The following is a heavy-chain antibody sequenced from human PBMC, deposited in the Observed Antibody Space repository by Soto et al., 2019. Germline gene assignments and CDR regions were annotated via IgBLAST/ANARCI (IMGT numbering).Heavy chain of an antibody. V-gene: IGHV4-59*01. CDR2: ISYSGST. CDR1: GGSISSYY. D-gene: IGHD3-16*01. CDR3: ARVPISGGDYIWGSYPYNWYFDF. Sequence: QVQLQESGPGLVKPSETLSLTCTVSGGSISSYYWSWIRQPPGKGLQWIGYISYSGSTHYNPSLKSRFTLSVDTFKNQFSMKLRSVTAAYSALYYCARVPISGGDYIWGSYPYNWYFDFWGRGTLVTVSS. J-gene: IGHJ2*01.